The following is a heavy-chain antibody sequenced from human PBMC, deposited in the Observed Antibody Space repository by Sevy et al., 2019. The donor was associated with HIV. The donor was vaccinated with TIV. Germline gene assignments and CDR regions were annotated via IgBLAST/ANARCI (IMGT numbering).Heavy chain of an antibody. V-gene: IGHV3-15*01. CDR3: TAGEWEGLGGGGYWFDP. CDR2: IKSKTDGGTT. CDR1: GFTFSNAW. J-gene: IGHJ5*02. Sequence: GGSLRLSCAASGFTFSNAWMSWVRQAPGKGLEWVGRIKSKTDGGTTDYAAPVKGRFTISRDDSKNTLYLQMNSLKTEDTGVVYWTAGEWEGLGGGGYWFDPWGQGTLVTVSS. D-gene: IGHD1-26*01.